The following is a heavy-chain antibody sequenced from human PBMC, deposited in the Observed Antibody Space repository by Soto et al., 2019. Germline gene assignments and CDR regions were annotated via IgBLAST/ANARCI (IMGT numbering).Heavy chain of an antibody. V-gene: IGHV1-2*02. D-gene: IGHD6-13*01. Sequence: QVQLVQSGAEVKKPGASVKVSCKASGYTFTGYYIHWVRQAPGQGLEWMGWINPNSGGTKYAQKFKGKATMTRDTSISTAYMELSRLRSDDTALYYCARVIAAAAFYYGMDVWGQGTAVTVSS. CDR2: INPNSGGT. CDR3: ARVIAAAAFYYGMDV. J-gene: IGHJ6*02. CDR1: GYTFTGYY.